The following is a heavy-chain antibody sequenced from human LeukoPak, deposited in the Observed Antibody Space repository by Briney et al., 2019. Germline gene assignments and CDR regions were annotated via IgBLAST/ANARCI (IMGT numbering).Heavy chain of an antibody. V-gene: IGHV4-61*08. Sequence: SQTLSLTCTVSGGSISSGDYYWSWIRQPPGKGLEWIGYIYYSGSTNYNPSLKSRVTISVETSKNQFSLKLSSVTAADTAVYYCARGYYDFWSGYYSGMGWDHWGQGTLVTVSS. CDR3: ARGYYDFWSGYYSGMGWDH. J-gene: IGHJ4*02. D-gene: IGHD3-3*01. CDR1: GGSISSGDYY. CDR2: IYYSGST.